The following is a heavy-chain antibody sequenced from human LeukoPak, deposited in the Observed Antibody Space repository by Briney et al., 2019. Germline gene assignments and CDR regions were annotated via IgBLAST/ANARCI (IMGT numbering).Heavy chain of an antibody. Sequence: GSLRLSCAASGFSFSTYAMHWVRQAPGKGLEWVTAISSDGSNKNYADFVQGRFTSSRDNSKNSLYLQMNSLRAEDTAVYYCANGGHSYGYADYWGQGTLVTVSS. J-gene: IGHJ4*02. D-gene: IGHD5-18*01. CDR1: GFSFSTYA. CDR3: ANGGHSYGYADY. V-gene: IGHV3-30*18. CDR2: ISSDGSNK.